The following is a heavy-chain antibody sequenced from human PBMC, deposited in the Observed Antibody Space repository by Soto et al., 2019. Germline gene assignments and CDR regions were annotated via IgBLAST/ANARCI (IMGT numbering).Heavy chain of an antibody. CDR3: AHRPASTGTPIFDY. J-gene: IGHJ4*02. V-gene: IGHV2-5*02. Sequence: QITLKESGPTLVKPTQTLTLTCTFSGFSLSTSGVGVGWIRQPPGKALEWLALIYWDDDKRYSPSLKSRLTITKDTSKNRVVLTMTNMDPVDTATYYCAHRPASTGTPIFDYWGQGTLVTVSS. D-gene: IGHD1-1*01. CDR2: IYWDDDK. CDR1: GFSLSTSGVG.